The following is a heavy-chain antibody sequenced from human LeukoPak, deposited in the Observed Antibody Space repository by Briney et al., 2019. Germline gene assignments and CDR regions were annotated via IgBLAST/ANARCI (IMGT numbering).Heavy chain of an antibody. V-gene: IGHV1-46*01. D-gene: IGHD3-3*01. CDR3: ARGGPFWSGYYGPFDY. Sequence: ASVKVSCKASGYTFTGYYMHWVRQAPGQGLEWMGIINPSGGSTSYAQKFQGRVTMTRDTSTSTVYMELSSLRSEDTAVYYCARGGPFWSGYYGPFDYWGQGTLVTVSS. CDR1: GYTFTGYY. J-gene: IGHJ4*02. CDR2: INPSGGST.